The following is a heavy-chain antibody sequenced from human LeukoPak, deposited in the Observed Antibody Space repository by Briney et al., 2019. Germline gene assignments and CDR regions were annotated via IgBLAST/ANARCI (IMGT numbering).Heavy chain of an antibody. CDR3: ARWDRYCSSTSCYADAFDI. D-gene: IGHD2-2*01. CDR2: IYYSGST. Sequence: SETLSLTCTVSGGSISSYYWSWIRQPPGKGLEWIGYIYYSGSTNYNPSLKSRVTISVDTSKNQFSLKLSSVTAADTAVYYCARWDRYCSSTSCYADAFDIWAKGQWSPSLQ. J-gene: IGHJ3*02. CDR1: GGSISSYY. V-gene: IGHV4-59*01.